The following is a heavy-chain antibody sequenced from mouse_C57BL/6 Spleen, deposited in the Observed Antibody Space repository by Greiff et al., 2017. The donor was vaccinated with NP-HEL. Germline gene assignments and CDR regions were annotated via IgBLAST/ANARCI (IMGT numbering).Heavy chain of an antibody. D-gene: IGHD2-2*01. J-gene: IGHJ2*01. V-gene: IGHV5-4*03. CDR2: ISDGGSYT. Sequence: EVKLVESGGGLVKPGGSLKLSCAASGFTFSSYAMSWVRQTPEKRLERVATISDGGSYTYYPDNVKGRFTISRDNAKNNLYLQMSHLKSEDTAMYYCARGMVTAYYFDYWGQGTTLTVSS. CDR1: GFTFSSYA. CDR3: ARGMVTAYYFDY.